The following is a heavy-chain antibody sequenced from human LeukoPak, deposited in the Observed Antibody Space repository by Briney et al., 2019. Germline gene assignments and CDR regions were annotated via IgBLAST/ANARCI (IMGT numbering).Heavy chain of an antibody. CDR1: GGSISSYY. V-gene: IGHV4-59*01. J-gene: IGHJ3*02. D-gene: IGHD3-10*01. Sequence: SETLSLTCTVSGGSISSYYWSWIRQPPGKGLEWIGYIYYSGSTNYNPSLKSRVTISVDTSKNQFSLKLSSVTAADTAVYYCARGRVLLWFGEPPYNDAFDIWGQGTMVTVSS. CDR2: IYYSGST. CDR3: ARGRVLLWFGEPPYNDAFDI.